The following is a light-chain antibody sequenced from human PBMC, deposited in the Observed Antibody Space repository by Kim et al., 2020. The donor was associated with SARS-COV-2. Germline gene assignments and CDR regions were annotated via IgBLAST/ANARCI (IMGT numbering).Light chain of an antibody. J-gene: IGKJ2*01. V-gene: IGKV1-5*03. Sequence: DIQMTQSPSTLSASVGDRVTITCRASQFVTGWLAWYQQKPGEAPKLLIYKTSNLDSGVPSRFSGSGSGTEFTLTISSLHPDDFATYYCQQYNSYSYTFGQGTKLEIK. CDR3: QQYNSYSYT. CDR1: QFVTGW. CDR2: KTS.